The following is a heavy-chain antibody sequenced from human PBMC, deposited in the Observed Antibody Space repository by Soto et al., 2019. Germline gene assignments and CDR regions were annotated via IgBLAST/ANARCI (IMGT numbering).Heavy chain of an antibody. CDR3: TTDGPFSPYYYYGMDV. CDR1: GFTFSNAW. CDR2: IKSKTDGGTT. Sequence: GGSRRRSWAASGFTFSNAWMSWVSQAPGKGLEWVGRIKSKTDGGTTDYAAPVKGRFTISRDDSKNTLYLQMNSLKTEDTAVYYCTTDGPFSPYYYYGMDVWGQGTTVTVSS. J-gene: IGHJ6*02. V-gene: IGHV3-15*01.